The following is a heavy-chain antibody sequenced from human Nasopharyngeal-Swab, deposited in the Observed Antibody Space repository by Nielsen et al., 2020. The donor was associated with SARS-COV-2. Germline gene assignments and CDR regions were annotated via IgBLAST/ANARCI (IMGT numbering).Heavy chain of an antibody. Sequence: WVRQAPGQGLEWMGGIIPIFGTANYAQKFQGRVTITADESTSTAYMELSSLRSEDTAVYYCASSAIWFGEFPFDYWGQGTLVTGLL. CDR2: IIPIFGTA. D-gene: IGHD3-10*01. J-gene: IGHJ4*02. V-gene: IGHV1-69*01. CDR3: ASSAIWFGEFPFDY.